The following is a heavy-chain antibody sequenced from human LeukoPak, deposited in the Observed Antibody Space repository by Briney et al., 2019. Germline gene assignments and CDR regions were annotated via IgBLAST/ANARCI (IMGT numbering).Heavy chain of an antibody. V-gene: IGHV3-48*03. J-gene: IGHJ4*02. CDR1: GFTLSSNE. CDR3: ASGYTYGLDH. CDR2: ISSSGGTI. Sequence: GGSLRLSCAASGFTLSSNEMNWVRQAPGKGMGWISYISSSGGTIYYADSVKGRFTISRDNARNSMFLQMNSLRAEDTAVYYCASGYTYGLDHWGQGTLVTVSS. D-gene: IGHD5-18*01.